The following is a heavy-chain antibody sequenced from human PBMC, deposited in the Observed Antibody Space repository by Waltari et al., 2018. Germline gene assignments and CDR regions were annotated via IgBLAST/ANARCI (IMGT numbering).Heavy chain of an antibody. CDR3: ARDPTTVNYYYYYMDV. Sequence: QVQLVQSGSELKKPGASVKVSCKASGYTFTSYAVNWVRQAPGQRLEWMGWINTKTGNPTYAQGFTGRFVFSLDTSVITAYLQISSLKAEDSAVYYCARDPTTVNYYYYYMDVWGKGTTVTVSS. CDR2: INTKTGNP. J-gene: IGHJ6*03. CDR1: GYTFTSYA. V-gene: IGHV7-4-1*02. D-gene: IGHD4-4*01.